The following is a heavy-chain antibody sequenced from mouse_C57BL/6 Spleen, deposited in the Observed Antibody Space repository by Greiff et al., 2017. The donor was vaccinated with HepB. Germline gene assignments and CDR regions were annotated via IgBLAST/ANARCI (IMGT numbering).Heavy chain of an antibody. Sequence: EVQVVESGGGLVKPGGSLKLSCAASGFTFSDYGMHWVRQAPEKGLEWVAYISSGSGTTYYADTVTGRFTISRDNAKNTLFLQMTSLRSEDTAMYYCARQLRYPLDYWGQGTTLTVSS. CDR2: ISSGSGTT. J-gene: IGHJ2*01. D-gene: IGHD1-1*01. V-gene: IGHV5-17*01. CDR3: ARQLRYPLDY. CDR1: GFTFSDYG.